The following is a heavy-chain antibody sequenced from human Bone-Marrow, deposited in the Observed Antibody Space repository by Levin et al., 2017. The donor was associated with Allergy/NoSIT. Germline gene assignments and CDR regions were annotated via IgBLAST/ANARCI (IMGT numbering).Heavy chain of an antibody. Sequence: GGSLRLSCAASGFTVSSNYMSWVRQAPGKGPEWVSVIYSGGSTYYADSVKGRFTFSRDNSKNTLYLQMNSLRAEDTAVYYCARGWFGELLSHWGQGTLVTVSS. J-gene: IGHJ4*02. V-gene: IGHV3-53*01. CDR2: IYSGGST. CDR1: GFTVSSNY. CDR3: ARGWFGELLSH. D-gene: IGHD3-10*01.